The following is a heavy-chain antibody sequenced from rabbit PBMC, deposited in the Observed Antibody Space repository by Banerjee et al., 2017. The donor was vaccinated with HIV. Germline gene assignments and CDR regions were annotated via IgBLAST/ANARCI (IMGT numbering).Heavy chain of an antibody. V-gene: IGHV1S45*01. CDR2: SDPILSST. J-gene: IGHJ5*01. CDR3: VRGVVAGVGWLDL. CDR1: GLDFSSSYW. Sequence: EEYGGDLVQPEGSLTLTCKASGLDFSSSYWICWVRQAPGKGLEWIGYSDPILSSTHYANWVNGRFTISSHNAQNTLYLQLSSLTGADTATYFCVRGVVAGVGWLDLWGPAPWSPS. D-gene: IGHD4-1*01.